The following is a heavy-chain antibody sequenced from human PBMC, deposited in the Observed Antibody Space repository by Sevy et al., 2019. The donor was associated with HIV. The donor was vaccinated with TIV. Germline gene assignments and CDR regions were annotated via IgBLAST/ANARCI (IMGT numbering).Heavy chain of an antibody. CDR3: ITDPGYRGYDEEVINYYYGMDV. J-gene: IGHJ6*02. CDR1: GFTFSSAW. D-gene: IGHD5-12*01. Sequence: GGSLRLSCAASGFTFSSAWMSWVRLAPGKGLEWVGRIKSKTDGGTIDYAAPVKGRFTISREDSKNTLYLQMNSLKTEETAVYYCITDPGYRGYDEEVINYYYGMDVWGQGTTVTVSS. V-gene: IGHV3-15*01. CDR2: IKSKTDGGTI.